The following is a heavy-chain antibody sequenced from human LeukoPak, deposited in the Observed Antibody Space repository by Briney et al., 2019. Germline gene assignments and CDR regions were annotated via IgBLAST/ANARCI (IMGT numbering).Heavy chain of an antibody. CDR2: IYYSGLT. CDR1: GVSISGSSHY. J-gene: IGHJ4*02. V-gene: IGHV4-39*02. D-gene: IGHD4-17*01. CDR3: ASGTFDDYGDYDRGDYFDH. Sequence: SETLSLTCAASGVSISGSSHYWAWIRQPPGKGPEWIGSIYYSGLTYDNPSLKSRVSISVDPAKNHFSLKVTSVTAADTAVYYCASGTFDDYGDYDRGDYFDHWGQGTLVTVSS.